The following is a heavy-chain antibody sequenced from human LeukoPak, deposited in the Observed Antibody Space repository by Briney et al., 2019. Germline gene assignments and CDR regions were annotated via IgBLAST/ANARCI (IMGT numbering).Heavy chain of an antibody. V-gene: IGHV4-61*09. Sequence: TLSLTCTVSGGSISSGSYCWSWIRQPAGKGLEWIGHIHTSGSTNYNPSLKSRVTISVDTSKNQLSLKLSSVTAADTAVYYCARLQFLSGGYYAFDSWGQGSRVTVSS. D-gene: IGHD3-22*01. J-gene: IGHJ4*02. CDR3: ARLQFLSGGYYAFDS. CDR1: GGSISSGSYC. CDR2: IHTSGST.